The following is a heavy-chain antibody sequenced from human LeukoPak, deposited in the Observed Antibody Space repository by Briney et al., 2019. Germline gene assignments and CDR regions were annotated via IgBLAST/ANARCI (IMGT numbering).Heavy chain of an antibody. CDR2: ISSSSSYI. J-gene: IGHJ4*02. V-gene: IGHV3-21*01. Sequence: PGGSLRLSCAASAFTFSSYGMHWVRQAPGKGLEWVSSISSSSSYIYYADSVKGRFTISRDNAKNSLYLQMNSLRAEDTAVYYCARAPLAGSWYFDYWGQGTLVTVSP. D-gene: IGHD6-13*01. CDR3: ARAPLAGSWYFDY. CDR1: AFTFSSYG.